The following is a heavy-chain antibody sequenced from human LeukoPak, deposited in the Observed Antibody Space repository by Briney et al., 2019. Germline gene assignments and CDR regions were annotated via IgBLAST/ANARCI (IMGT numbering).Heavy chain of an antibody. CDR1: GFIFSNDW. CDR3: ARDSRDDYGDYCFDH. D-gene: IGHD4-17*01. V-gene: IGHV3-7*01. CDR2: IKEDGSEK. J-gene: IGHJ4*02. Sequence: PGGSLRLSCTASGFIFSNDWMSWVRQAPGKGLEWVANIKEDGSEKYYGDSVKGRFTISRDNAKNSLYLQMNSLRAEDTAVYYCARDSRDDYGDYCFDHWGQGSLVAVSS.